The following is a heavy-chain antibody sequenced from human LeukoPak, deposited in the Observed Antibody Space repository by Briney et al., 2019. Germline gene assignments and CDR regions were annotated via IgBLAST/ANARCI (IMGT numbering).Heavy chain of an antibody. CDR3: ARDKETYQLLNRQGGFDP. CDR1: GGSIRSGSYY. V-gene: IGHV4-61*02. J-gene: IGHJ5*02. CDR2: IYTSGST. D-gene: IGHD2-2*01. Sequence: PSETLSLTCTVSGGSIRSGSYYWSWIRQPAGKGLEWIGRIYTSGSTNYNPSLKSRVTISVDTSKNQFSLKLSSVTAADTAVYYCARDKETYQLLNRQGGFDPWGQGTLVTVSS.